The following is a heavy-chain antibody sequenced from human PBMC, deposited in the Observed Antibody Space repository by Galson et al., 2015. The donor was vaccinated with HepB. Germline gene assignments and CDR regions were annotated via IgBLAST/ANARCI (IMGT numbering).Heavy chain of an antibody. D-gene: IGHD4-17*01. CDR1: GFTFRSYT. CDR2: LSGRGGST. J-gene: IGHJ6*02. CDR3: AKEITVTGYYYYHYGMDV. Sequence: SLRLSCAASGFTFRSYTMSWVRQAPGKGLEWVSSLSGRGGSTYYADSVKGRFTISRDNSKKTLYLQMNSLRAEDTALYYCAKEITVTGYYYYHYGMDVWGQGTTVTVSS. V-gene: IGHV3-23*01.